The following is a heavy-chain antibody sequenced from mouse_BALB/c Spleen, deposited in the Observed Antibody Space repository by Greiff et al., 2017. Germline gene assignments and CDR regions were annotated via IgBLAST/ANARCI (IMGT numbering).Heavy chain of an antibody. Sequence: EVHLVESGGGLVKPGGSLKLSCAASGFTFSSYAMSWVRQTPEKRLEWVASISSGGSTYYPDSVKGRFTISRDNARNILYLQMSSLRSEDTAMYYCARDHYYGSWFAYWGQGTLVTVSA. CDR1: GFTFSSYA. D-gene: IGHD1-2*01. V-gene: IGHV5-6-5*01. CDR2: ISSGGST. CDR3: ARDHYYGSWFAY. J-gene: IGHJ3*01.